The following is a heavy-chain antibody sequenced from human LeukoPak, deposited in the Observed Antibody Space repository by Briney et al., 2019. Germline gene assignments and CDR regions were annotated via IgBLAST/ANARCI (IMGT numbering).Heavy chain of an antibody. CDR2: IYYSGST. D-gene: IGHD2-15*01. Sequence: SETLSLTCAVYGGSFSGYYWSWIRQPPGKGLEWIGYIYYSGSTYYNPSLKSRVTISVDTSKNQFSLKLSSVTAADTAVYYCARDCSGGSCYELFYGMDVWGQGTTVTVSS. V-gene: IGHV4-30-4*01. CDR3: ARDCSGGSCYELFYGMDV. J-gene: IGHJ6*02. CDR1: GGSFSGYY.